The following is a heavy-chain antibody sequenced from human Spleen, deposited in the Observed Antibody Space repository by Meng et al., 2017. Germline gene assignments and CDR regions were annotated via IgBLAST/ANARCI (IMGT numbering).Heavy chain of an antibody. CDR2: INTYNGKT. CDR3: ATRGNPYLNC. CDR1: GYSFTDYY. V-gene: IGHV1-18*04. Sequence: QLVQSGAEVKNPGTSVKVSCKASGYSFTDYYIHWVRQAPGQGLEWLGWINTYNGKTDYAHKFQDRVTLTTDTFTNTAYMELRSLRSDDTAVYYCATRGNPYLNCWGQGTLVTVSS. J-gene: IGHJ4*02.